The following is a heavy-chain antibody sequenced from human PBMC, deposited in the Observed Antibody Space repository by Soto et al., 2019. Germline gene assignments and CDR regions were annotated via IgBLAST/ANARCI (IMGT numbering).Heavy chain of an antibody. D-gene: IGHD2-2*01. V-gene: IGHV3-23*01. CDR2: ISGSGGST. CDR1: GFTFSSYA. CDR3: AKDEGLAVVVPAAIDY. J-gene: IGHJ4*02. Sequence: GGSLRLSWAASGFTFSSYAMSWVRQAPGKGLEWVSAISGSGGSTYYADSVKGRFTIARDNSKNTLYLQMNSLRAEDTAVYDCAKDEGLAVVVPAAIDYWGQGTLVTVSS.